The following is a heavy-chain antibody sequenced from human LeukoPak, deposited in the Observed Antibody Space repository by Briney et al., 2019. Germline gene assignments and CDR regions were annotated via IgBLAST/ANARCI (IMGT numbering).Heavy chain of an antibody. CDR1: GFTFSSYS. J-gene: IGHJ4*02. CDR2: ISSSSSYI. V-gene: IGHV3-21*01. D-gene: IGHD4-17*01. Sequence: GGSLRLSCAASGFTFSSYSMNWVRQAPGKGLEWVSSISSSSSYIYYADSVKGRFTISRDNAKNSLYLQMNSLRAEDTAVYYCARDGCGDYGFDYWGQGTLVTVSS. CDR3: ARDGCGDYGFDY.